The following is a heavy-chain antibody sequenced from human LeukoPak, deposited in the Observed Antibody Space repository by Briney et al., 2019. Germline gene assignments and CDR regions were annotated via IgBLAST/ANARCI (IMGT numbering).Heavy chain of an antibody. CDR2: IYYGGST. J-gene: IGHJ3*02. CDR3: ARGASGQGDAFDI. CDR1: RGSISRYY. D-gene: IGHD3-10*01. V-gene: IGHV4-59*12. Sequence: PSETLSLTCTVSRGSISRYYWSWIRQPSGKGLEWIGGIYYGGSTYYNPSLKSRATISVDTSKSQFSLKLNSVTAADTAVYYCARGASGQGDAFDIWGQGTMVTVSS.